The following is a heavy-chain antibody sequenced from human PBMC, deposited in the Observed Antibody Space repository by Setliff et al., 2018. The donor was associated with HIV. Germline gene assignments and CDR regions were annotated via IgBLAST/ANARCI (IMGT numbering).Heavy chain of an antibody. CDR2: IIPIFGTA. Sequence: GASVKVSCKASGGTFSSYAITWVRQAPGQGLEWMGGIIPIFGTANYAQKFQGRVTITADESTSTAYMELSSLRSEDTAEYYCAICGYRAVAGIYHYYGMDVWGQGTTVTVSS. V-gene: IGHV1-69*13. CDR3: AICGYRAVAGIYHYYGMDV. D-gene: IGHD6-19*01. J-gene: IGHJ6*02. CDR1: GGTFSSYA.